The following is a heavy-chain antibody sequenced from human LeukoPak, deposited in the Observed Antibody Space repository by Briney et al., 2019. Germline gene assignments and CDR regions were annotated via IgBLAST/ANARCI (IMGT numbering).Heavy chain of an antibody. V-gene: IGHV3-23*01. J-gene: IGHJ4*02. Sequence: GGSLRLSCAASGFTFSSYATSWVRQAPGKGLEWVSAISGSGGSTYYADSVKGRFTISRDNSKNTLYLQMNSLRAEDTAVYYCAKAPGGATVTFFDYWGQGTLVTVSS. CDR3: AKAPGGATVTFFDY. CDR1: GFTFSSYA. CDR2: ISGSGGST. D-gene: IGHD4-11*01.